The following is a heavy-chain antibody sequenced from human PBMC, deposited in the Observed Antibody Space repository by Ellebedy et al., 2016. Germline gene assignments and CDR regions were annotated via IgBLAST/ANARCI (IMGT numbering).Heavy chain of an antibody. V-gene: IGHV3-30*18. D-gene: IGHD2/OR15-2a*01. CDR3: AKVRSPDFYRNYGMDV. J-gene: IGHJ6*02. CDR1: GFTFSHYD. Sequence: GESLKISXAASGFTFSHYDIHWVRQSPGKGLEWVAVISDDGSRQYYTDSVKGRFTISRDNSKFRVYLQMNSLGVEDTAVYYCAKVRSPDFYRNYGMDVWGPGTTVTVSS. CDR2: ISDDGSRQ.